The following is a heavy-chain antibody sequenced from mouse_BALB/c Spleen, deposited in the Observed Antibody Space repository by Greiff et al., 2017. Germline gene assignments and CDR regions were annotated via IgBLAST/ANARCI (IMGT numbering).Heavy chain of an antibody. CDR1: GYTFTSYY. CDR2: INPSNGGT. V-gene: IGHV1S81*02. J-gene: IGHJ3*01. Sequence: VQLQQSGAELVKPGASVKLSCKASGYTFTSYYMYWVKQRPGQGLEWIGEINPSNGGTNFNEKFKSKATLTVDKSSSTAYMQLSSLTSEDSAVYYCTRYGNYPAWFAYWGQGTLVTVSA. CDR3: TRYGNYPAWFAY. D-gene: IGHD2-1*01.